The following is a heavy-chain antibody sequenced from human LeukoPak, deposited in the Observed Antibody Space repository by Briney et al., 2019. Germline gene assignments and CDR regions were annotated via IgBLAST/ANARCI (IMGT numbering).Heavy chain of an antibody. Sequence: GRSLRLSCAASGFTFSSYGMHWVRQAPGKGLEWVAVISYVGSNKYYADSVKGRFTISRDNSKNTLYLQMNSLRAEDTAVYYCAKDLNSGPRDIWGQGTMVTVSS. CDR2: ISYVGSNK. J-gene: IGHJ3*02. D-gene: IGHD1-26*01. CDR1: GFTFSSYG. CDR3: AKDLNSGPRDI. V-gene: IGHV3-30*18.